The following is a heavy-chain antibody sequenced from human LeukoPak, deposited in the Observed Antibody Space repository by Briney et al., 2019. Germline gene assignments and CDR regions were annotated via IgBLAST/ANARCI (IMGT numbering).Heavy chain of an antibody. J-gene: IGHJ4*02. CDR3: AKAAGSYLRADYFDY. CDR1: GFSFSSHD. Sequence: RTGGSLRVSCAASGFSFSSHDMSWVRQAPGKGLGWVSYISSSSSAIYYADSVKGRFTISRDNAKNTLYLQMNSLRAEDTAVYYCAKAAGSYLRADYFDYWGQGTLVTVSS. D-gene: IGHD1-26*01. CDR2: ISSSSSAI. V-gene: IGHV3-48*01.